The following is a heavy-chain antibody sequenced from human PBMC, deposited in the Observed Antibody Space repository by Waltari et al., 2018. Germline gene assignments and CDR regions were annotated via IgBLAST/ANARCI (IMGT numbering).Heavy chain of an antibody. V-gene: IGHV1-69*09. Sequence: QVQLVQSGPEVKKPGASVKVSCKASGGTFSSYTISWVRQAPGQGLEWMGRIIPILGIANYAQKFQGRVTITADKSTSTAYMELSSLRSEDTAVYYCARADSSSSYYYYGMDVWGQGTTVTVSS. J-gene: IGHJ6*02. D-gene: IGHD6-13*01. CDR1: GGTFSSYT. CDR3: ARADSSSSYYYYGMDV. CDR2: IIPILGIA.